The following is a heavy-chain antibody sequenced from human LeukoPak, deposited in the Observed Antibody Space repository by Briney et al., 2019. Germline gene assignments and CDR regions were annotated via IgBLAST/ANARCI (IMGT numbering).Heavy chain of an antibody. V-gene: IGHV4-39*07. CDR2: IYYSGST. CDR3: ACGWYDNWFDP. CDR1: SGSISSSSYY. D-gene: IGHD6-19*01. Sequence: PSETLSLTCTVSSGSISSSSYYWGWIRQPPGKGLEWIGSIYYSGSTNYNPSLKSRVTISVDTSKNQFSLKLSSVTAADTAVYYCACGWYDNWFDPWGQGTLVTVSS. J-gene: IGHJ5*02.